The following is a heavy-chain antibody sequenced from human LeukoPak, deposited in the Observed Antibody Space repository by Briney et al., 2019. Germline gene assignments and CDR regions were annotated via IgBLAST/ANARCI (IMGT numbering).Heavy chain of an antibody. J-gene: IGHJ3*02. CDR2: ISSSSSYI. CDR1: GFTFSSYT. CDR3: AREWGMATMIQGAFDI. D-gene: IGHD5-24*01. Sequence: GGSLRLSCAASGFTFSSYTMNWVRQAPGKGLEWVSSISSSSSYIYYADSLKGRFTISRDNAKNSLYLQMNSLRAEDTAVYYCAREWGMATMIQGAFDIWGQGTMVTVSS. V-gene: IGHV3-21*01.